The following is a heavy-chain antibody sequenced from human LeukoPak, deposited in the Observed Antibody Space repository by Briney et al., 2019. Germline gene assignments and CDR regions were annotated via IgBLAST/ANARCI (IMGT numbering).Heavy chain of an antibody. J-gene: IGHJ5*02. CDR2: ITSSSNI. CDR3: ARSANPGVHEFDP. Sequence: GGSLRLSCEASEFTFSSYAMAWVRQAPGKGLEWLSYITSSSNINYADSVKGRFTISRDNAKNSLYLQMNSLRDEDTAVYYCARSANPGVHEFDPWGQGTLVTVSS. CDR1: EFTFSSYA. V-gene: IGHV3-48*02. D-gene: IGHD6-6*01.